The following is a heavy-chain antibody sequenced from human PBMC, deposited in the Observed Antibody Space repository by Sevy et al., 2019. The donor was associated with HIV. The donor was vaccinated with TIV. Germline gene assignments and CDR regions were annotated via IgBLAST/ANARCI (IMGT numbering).Heavy chain of an antibody. CDR1: GYSISSGYY. J-gene: IGHJ6*02. V-gene: IGHV4-38-2*02. Sequence: SETLSLTCTVSGYSISSGYYWGWIRQPPGKGLEWIGSIYHSGSTYYNPSLKSRVTISVDTSKNQFSLKLSSVTAADTAVYYCARALTICGVVIHYYYYYGMDVWGQGTTVTVSS. D-gene: IGHD3-3*01. CDR3: ARALTICGVVIHYYYYYGMDV. CDR2: IYHSGST.